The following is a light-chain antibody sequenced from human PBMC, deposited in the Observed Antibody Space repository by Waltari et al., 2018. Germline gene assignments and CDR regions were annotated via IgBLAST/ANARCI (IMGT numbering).Light chain of an antibody. Sequence: QSTLTQPRSVSGSPGQSVTISCTGTSRDAGIYNRLSWYQQSPGAAPRLIIYEVYNRPSGVPDRFSGSKSGNTASLTISGLQAEDEADYYCCSNAGTLAWVFAGGTKLTVL. CDR3: CSNAGTLAWV. CDR2: EVY. J-gene: IGLJ3*02. V-gene: IGLV2-11*01. CDR1: SRDAGIYNR.